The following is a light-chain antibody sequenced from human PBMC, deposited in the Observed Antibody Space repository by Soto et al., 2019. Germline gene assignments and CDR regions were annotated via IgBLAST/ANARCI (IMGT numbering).Light chain of an antibody. V-gene: IGKV3-20*01. J-gene: IGKJ1*01. CDR3: QQFGSSSWT. CDR1: QSVSSSY. Sequence: SVLTQSPGTLSLSPGEKDTLSCRASQSVSSSYLAWYQQKPGQAPRLLIYGASSRATGIPDRFSGSGSGTVFTLTVSRLEPEDFAVYYCQQFGSSSWTFGQGTKVDIK. CDR2: GAS.